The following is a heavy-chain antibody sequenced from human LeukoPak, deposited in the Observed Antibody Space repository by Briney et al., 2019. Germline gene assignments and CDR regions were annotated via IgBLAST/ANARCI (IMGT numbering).Heavy chain of an antibody. D-gene: IGHD3-22*01. Sequence: PSETLSLTCTVSGGSISSYYWSWIRQPPGKGLEWIGEINHSGSTNYNPSLKSRVTISVDTSKNQFSLKLSSVTAADTAVYYCARSGVFDYYDSSGQSFDYWGQGTLVTVSS. CDR2: INHSGST. CDR3: ARSGVFDYYDSSGQSFDY. CDR1: GGSISSYY. J-gene: IGHJ4*02. V-gene: IGHV4-34*01.